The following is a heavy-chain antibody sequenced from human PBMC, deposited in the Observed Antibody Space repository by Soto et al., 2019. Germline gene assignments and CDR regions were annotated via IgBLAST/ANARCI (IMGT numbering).Heavy chain of an antibody. Sequence: PGGSLRLSCTASGFSFSSYEMNWVRQAPGKGLEWVSYISSSGNSIYYADSVKGRFTISRDNAKDSLYLQMNSLRAEDTAVYYCVRELISWYGGNWGQGTLVTVSS. CDR2: ISSSGNSI. J-gene: IGHJ4*02. D-gene: IGHD6-13*01. CDR3: VRELISWYGGN. V-gene: IGHV3-48*03. CDR1: GFSFSSYE.